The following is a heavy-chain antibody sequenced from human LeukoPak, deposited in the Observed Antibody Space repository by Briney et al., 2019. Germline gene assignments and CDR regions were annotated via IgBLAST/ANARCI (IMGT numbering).Heavy chain of an antibody. Sequence: SETLSLTCAVYGGSFSGYYWSWIRQPPGKGLEWIGEINHSGSTNYNPSLKSRVTISVDTSKNQFSLKLSSVTAADTAVYYCARYCSGYYRGRVDYWGQGTLVTVSS. CDR1: GGSFSGYY. CDR3: ARYCSGYYRGRVDY. CDR2: INHSGST. J-gene: IGHJ4*02. D-gene: IGHD3-22*01. V-gene: IGHV4-34*01.